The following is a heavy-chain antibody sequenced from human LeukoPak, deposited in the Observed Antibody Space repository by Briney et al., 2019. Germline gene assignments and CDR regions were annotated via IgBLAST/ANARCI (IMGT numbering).Heavy chain of an antibody. V-gene: IGHV3-15*01. D-gene: IGHD2-15*01. Sequence: GGSLRLSCAASGFTFGNASMSWVRQAPGKGLEWVGRIRSKSNGGTTDYAAPVKGRFTISRDDSKDTLYLQMNSLRAEDTAVYYCAKDGVVVVVAATPMVSQAFDIWGQGTMDTVSS. CDR3: AKDGVVVVVAATPMVSQAFDI. J-gene: IGHJ3*02. CDR1: GFTFGNAS. CDR2: IRSKSNGGTT.